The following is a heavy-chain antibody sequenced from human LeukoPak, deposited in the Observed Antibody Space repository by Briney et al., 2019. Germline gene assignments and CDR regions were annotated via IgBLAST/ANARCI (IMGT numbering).Heavy chain of an antibody. V-gene: IGHV3-21*01. CDR3: ARDLLGYNYYYMDV. J-gene: IGHJ6*03. CDR1: GFTFSNYN. CDR2: ISSSSSYI. Sequence: GGSLRLSCAASGFTFSNYNMNWVRQAPGKGLEWVSSISSSSSYIYYADSLKGRFTISRDNAKNSLYLQMNSLRAEDTAVYYCARDLLGYNYYYMDVWGKGTTVTVSS. D-gene: IGHD3-16*02.